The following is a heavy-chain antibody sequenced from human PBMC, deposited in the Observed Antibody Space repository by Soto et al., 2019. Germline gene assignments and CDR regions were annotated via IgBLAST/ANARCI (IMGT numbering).Heavy chain of an antibody. V-gene: IGHV1-3*01. Sequence: ASVKVSCKASGNTVPNYAIHWVRQAPGQRLEWMGWINGGNGNTYYSEHFQGRVTFTRDTSAGTVYMQLSSLTSEDTAVYYCARDGYNYNPRGGSGQHYYYSGMDVWGQGTTVTSP. CDR2: INGGNGNT. CDR3: ARDGYNYNPRGGSGQHYYYSGMDV. CDR1: GNTVPNYA. J-gene: IGHJ6*02. D-gene: IGHD3-10*01.